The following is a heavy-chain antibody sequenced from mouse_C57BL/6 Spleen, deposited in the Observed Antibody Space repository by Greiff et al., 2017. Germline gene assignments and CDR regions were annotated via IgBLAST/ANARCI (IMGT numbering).Heavy chain of an antibody. CDR1: GFNIKDDY. D-gene: IGHD4-1*01. J-gene: IGHJ2*01. CDR3: TTLTGTYFEY. CDR2: IDPENGDT. Sequence: VQLQQSGAELVRPGASVKLSCTASGFNIKDDYMHWVKQRPEQGLEWIGWIDPENGDTEYASKFQGKATITADTSSNTAYLQLSSLTSEDTAVYYCTTLTGTYFEYWGQGTTLTVSS. V-gene: IGHV14-4*01.